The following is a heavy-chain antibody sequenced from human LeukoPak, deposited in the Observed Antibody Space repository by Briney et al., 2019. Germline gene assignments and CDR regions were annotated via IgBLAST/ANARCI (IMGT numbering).Heavy chain of an antibody. CDR3: ARGVVTSFYYYYYMDV. Sequence: SETLSLTCTVSGYSISSGYYWGWIRQPPGKGLEWIGSIYHSGSTYYNPSLKSRVTISVDTSKNQFSLKLSSVTAADTAVYYCARGVVTSFYYYYYMDVWGKGTTVTVSS. CDR2: IYHSGST. CDR1: GYSISSGYY. V-gene: IGHV4-38-2*02. D-gene: IGHD4-23*01. J-gene: IGHJ6*03.